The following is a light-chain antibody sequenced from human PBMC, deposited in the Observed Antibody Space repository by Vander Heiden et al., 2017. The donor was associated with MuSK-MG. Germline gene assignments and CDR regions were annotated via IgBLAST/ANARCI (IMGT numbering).Light chain of an antibody. J-gene: IGLJ2*01. V-gene: IGLV1-40*01. CDR3: QSYDSSLSGVV. CDR1: SSNIGAGYD. CDR2: GNS. Sequence: SVLTQPPSLSGAPGQRVTISCTGSSSNIGAGYDVHWYQQLPGTAPKLILYGNSNRPSGVPDRFSGSKSGTSASLAITGLQAEDEADYYCQSYDSSLSGVVFGGGTKLTVL.